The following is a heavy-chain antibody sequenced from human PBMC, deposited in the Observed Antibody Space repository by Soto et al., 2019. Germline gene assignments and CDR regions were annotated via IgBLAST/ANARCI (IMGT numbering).Heavy chain of an antibody. Sequence: GESLKISCKGFGYSFTSYWIGWVRQMPGKGLEWMGIIYPSNSNTRYSPSFQGQVTISADTSISTVYLQWDSLKASDTAIYHCARESTGQFDYWGQGTQVTVAS. V-gene: IGHV5-51*01. D-gene: IGHD2-2*01. CDR1: GYSFTSYW. CDR2: IYPSNSNT. CDR3: ARESTGQFDY. J-gene: IGHJ4*02.